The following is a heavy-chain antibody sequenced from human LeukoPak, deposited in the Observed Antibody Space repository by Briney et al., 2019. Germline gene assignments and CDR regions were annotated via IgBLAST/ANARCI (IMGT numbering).Heavy chain of an antibody. J-gene: IGHJ6*03. CDR1: GGSISSSNW. V-gene: IGHV4-4*02. Sequence: SETLSLTCAVSGGSISSSNWWSWVRQPPGEGLEWIGEIYHSGSTNYNPSLKSRVTMSADTSKNQFSLKLSSVTAADTAVYYCARVPRSYYYYYYMDVWGKGTTVTVSS. CDR2: IYHSGST. CDR3: ARVPRSYYYYYYMDV.